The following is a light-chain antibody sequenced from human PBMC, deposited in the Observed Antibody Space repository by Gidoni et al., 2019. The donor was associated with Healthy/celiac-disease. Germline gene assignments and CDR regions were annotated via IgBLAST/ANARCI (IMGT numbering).Light chain of an antibody. V-gene: IGKV1-39*01. CDR3: QQSYSTPPT. CDR2: AAS. Sequence: DSQMTKSPPSLSAAVGDRVTITCRASQSISSYLNWYQQKPGKAPKLLIYAASSLQSGVPSRFSGSGSGTDFTLTISSLQPEDVATYYCQQSYSTPPTFGQGTKLEIK. J-gene: IGKJ2*01. CDR1: QSISSY.